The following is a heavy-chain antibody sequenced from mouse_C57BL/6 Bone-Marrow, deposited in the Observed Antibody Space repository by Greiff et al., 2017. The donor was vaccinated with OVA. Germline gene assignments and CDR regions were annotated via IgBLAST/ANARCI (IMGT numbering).Heavy chain of an antibody. D-gene: IGHD2-5*01. J-gene: IGHJ3*01. CDR1: GYTFTSYG. V-gene: IGHV1-81*01. Sequence: VQLQQYGAELARPGASVKLSCKASGYTFTSYGISWVKQRTGQGLEWIGEIYPRSGNTYYNEKFKGKATLTVDKSSSTASMVLRSLTSDDSAVYFCARCGSNSAYWGQGTLVTVSA. CDR3: ARCGSNSAY. CDR2: IYPRSGNT.